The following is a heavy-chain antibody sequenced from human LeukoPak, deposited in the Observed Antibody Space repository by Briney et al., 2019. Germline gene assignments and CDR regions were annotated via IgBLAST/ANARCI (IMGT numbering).Heavy chain of an antibody. CDR2: INPSGGST. D-gene: IGHD1-20*01. CDR1: GYTFTSYG. Sequence: ASVKVSCKASGYTFTSYGISWVRQAPGQGLEWMGIINPSGGSTSYAQKFQGRVTMTRDMSTSTVYMELSSLRSEDTAVYYCARAIPSRYNWKGRRHYYYMDVWGKGTTVTVSS. CDR3: ARAIPSRYNWKGRRHYYYMDV. V-gene: IGHV1-46*01. J-gene: IGHJ6*03.